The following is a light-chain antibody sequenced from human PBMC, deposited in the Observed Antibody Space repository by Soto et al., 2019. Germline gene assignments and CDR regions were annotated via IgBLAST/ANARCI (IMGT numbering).Light chain of an antibody. Sequence: QSVLTQPPSASGSPGQSVTISCTGTSSDVGYFNYVSWYQQHPGEAPKLMIYEVTKRPSGVPDRFSGSKSGNTASLTVSGLQPGDDAVYYCSSYAGSNNVVFGGRTKLTVL. V-gene: IGLV2-8*01. J-gene: IGLJ2*01. CDR2: EVT. CDR3: SSYAGSNNVV. CDR1: SSDVGYFNY.